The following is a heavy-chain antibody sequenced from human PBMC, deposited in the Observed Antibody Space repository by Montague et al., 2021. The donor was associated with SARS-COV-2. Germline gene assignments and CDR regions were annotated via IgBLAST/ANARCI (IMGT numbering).Heavy chain of an antibody. CDR1: VHWISGGVWY. J-gene: IGHJ6*02. CDR3: ARVSVEIARMGVYYYYGLDV. V-gene: IGHV4-31*11. Sequence: TLSLTCAGAVHWISGGVWYRTGMHPSQVQGLYGIVCLYYSGITYYNPSLKSRVTISVDTSKNQFSLKLSSVTASDTALYYCARVSVEIARMGVYYYYGLDVWGQGTTVTVS. D-gene: IGHD5-24*01. CDR2: LYYSGIT.